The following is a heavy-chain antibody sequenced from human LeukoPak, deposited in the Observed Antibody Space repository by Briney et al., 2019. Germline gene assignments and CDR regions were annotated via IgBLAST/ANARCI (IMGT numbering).Heavy chain of an antibody. CDR1: GASISSGFFY. CDR2: IYTSGST. J-gene: IGHJ4*02. Sequence: PSESLSLTCTVSGASISSGFFYWSWIRQPAGKGLEWIGRIYTSGSTNYNPSLKSRVTISLDTSKNQFSLKLSYVTAADAVVYYCARDGAADFDHWGQGTLVTVSS. CDR3: ARDGAADFDH. V-gene: IGHV4-61*02. D-gene: IGHD6-13*01.